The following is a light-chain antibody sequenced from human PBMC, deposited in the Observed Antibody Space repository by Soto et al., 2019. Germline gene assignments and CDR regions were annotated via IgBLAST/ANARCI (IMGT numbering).Light chain of an antibody. CDR2: RDN. CDR3: EAWDDSLSGRYV. J-gene: IGLJ1*01. Sequence: QSVLTQPPSASGTPGQRVTISCSGSSSNIGSNYVCWYQQLPGTAPKLLIYRDNHRPSGVPDRFSGSNSGTSASLAISGLRSEDAADYYCEAWDDSLSGRYVFGTGTKLTVL. V-gene: IGLV1-47*01. CDR1: SSNIGSNY.